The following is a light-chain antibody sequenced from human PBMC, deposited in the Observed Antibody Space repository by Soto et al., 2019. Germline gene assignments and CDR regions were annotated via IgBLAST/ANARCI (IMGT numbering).Light chain of an antibody. V-gene: IGLV2-14*01. CDR2: EVS. CDR1: SSDVGAYNY. CDR3: SSYTSSTTLV. Sequence: QSALTQPASVSGSPGQSITISCTGTSSDVGAYNYVSWYQQHPGKAPKLMIYEVSNRPSGVSHRFSGSKSGNTASLTISGLQAADEADYYCSSYTSSTTLVFGGGTKVTVL. J-gene: IGLJ2*01.